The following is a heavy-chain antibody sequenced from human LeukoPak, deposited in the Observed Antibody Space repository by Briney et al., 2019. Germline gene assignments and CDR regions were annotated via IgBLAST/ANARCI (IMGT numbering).Heavy chain of an antibody. D-gene: IGHD2-15*01. CDR2: IIPIFGTA. CDR3: ARVPHNCSGDRCYSRWFDP. Sequence: SVKVSCKASGGTFSSYAISWVRQAPGQGLEWMGGIIPIFGTANYAQKFQGRVTITADKSTSTAYMELSSLRSEDTAVYYCARVPHNCSGDRCYSRWFDPWGQGTLVIVSS. CDR1: GGTFSSYA. V-gene: IGHV1-69*06. J-gene: IGHJ5*02.